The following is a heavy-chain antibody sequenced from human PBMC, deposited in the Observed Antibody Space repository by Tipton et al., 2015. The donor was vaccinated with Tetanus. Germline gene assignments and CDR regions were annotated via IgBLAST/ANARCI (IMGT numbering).Heavy chain of an antibody. D-gene: IGHD5-24*01. Sequence: QSGAEVKKLGASVKVSCTANGYSFTSYGINWVRQAPGQGLEWMGIINPIGGSTSYAQKFQGRVTITADQSTNTVYMDVSTLQSGDTAVYFCAKASKMATNWYHFDYWGQGTLVTVSS. CDR2: INPIGGST. CDR1: GYSFTSYG. V-gene: IGHV1-46*01. J-gene: IGHJ4*02. CDR3: AKASKMATNWYHFDY.